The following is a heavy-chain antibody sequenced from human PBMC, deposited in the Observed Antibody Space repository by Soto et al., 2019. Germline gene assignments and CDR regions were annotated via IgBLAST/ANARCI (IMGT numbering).Heavy chain of an antibody. CDR3: VQTKKGTPARPYLDL. CDR1: EFSFGDYA. Sequence: PGGSLRLSCTGSEFSFGDYAMTWVRQAQGKGLEWVACIRGKAYGGAVEYAASVKGRFTISRDDSKSMLFLQMDSLKTEDTAVYYCVQTKKGTPARPYLDLWGQGTPVTVSS. CDR2: IRGKAYGGAV. J-gene: IGHJ4*02. V-gene: IGHV3-49*04.